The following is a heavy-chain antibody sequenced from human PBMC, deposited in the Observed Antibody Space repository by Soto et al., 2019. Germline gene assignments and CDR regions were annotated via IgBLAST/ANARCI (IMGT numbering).Heavy chain of an antibody. CDR2: ISHTGRT. D-gene: IGHD4-17*01. V-gene: IGHV4-59*01. CDR1: TGSMRTSY. CDR3: ERDDTTGLFDV. Sequence: QVQLQESGPGLVRPAETLSLTCSVSTGSMRTSYCTWIRQAPGKGLEWIGQISHTGRTKYNPSLASRVHISVGTARKQFSLTLTSVSAADTALCYCERDDTTGLFDVWGQGTLGSVSS. J-gene: IGHJ4*02.